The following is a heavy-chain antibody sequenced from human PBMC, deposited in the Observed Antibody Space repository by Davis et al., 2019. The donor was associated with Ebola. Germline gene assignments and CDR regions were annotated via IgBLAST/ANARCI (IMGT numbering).Heavy chain of an antibody. D-gene: IGHD2-15*01. Sequence: GESLKISCAASGYTFSSYGMHWVRQAPGKGLEWVSYISSSGSTIYYADSVKGRFTISRHNSKNTLYLQMNSLRAEDTAVYYCARAQGYCSGGSCYYYYGMDVWGQGTTVTVSS. J-gene: IGHJ6*02. CDR2: ISSSGSTI. V-gene: IGHV3-48*01. CDR1: GYTFSSYG. CDR3: ARAQGYCSGGSCYYYYGMDV.